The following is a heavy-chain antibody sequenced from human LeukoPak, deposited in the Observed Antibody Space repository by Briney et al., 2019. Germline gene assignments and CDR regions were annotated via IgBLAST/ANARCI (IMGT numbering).Heavy chain of an antibody. V-gene: IGHV1-18*01. CDR2: ISAYNGNT. J-gene: IGHJ4*02. D-gene: IGHD1-26*01. CDR3: ARDLSGSYYPYFDY. CDR1: GYTFTSYG. Sequence: GASVKVSCKASGYTFTSYGISWVRQAPGQGPEWMGWISAYNGNTNYAQKLQGRVTMTTATSTAYMELRSLRSDDTAVYYCARDLSGSYYPYFDYWGQGTLVTVSS.